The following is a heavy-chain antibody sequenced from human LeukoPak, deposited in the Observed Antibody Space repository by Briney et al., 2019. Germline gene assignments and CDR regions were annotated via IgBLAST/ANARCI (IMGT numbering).Heavy chain of an antibody. CDR3: VRDMGYYDKV. D-gene: IGHD3-22*01. CDR1: GFTFCTSW. V-gene: IGHV3-74*01. J-gene: IGHJ4*02. Sequence: GGSLRLSCATSGFTFCTSWMHWVRQAPGKGLVWVSRINTDGNTRDYADSVKGRFTISRDNAKNTLYLQMNSLRAEDTAVYYCVRDMGYYDKVWGQGTLVTVSS. CDR2: INTDGNTR.